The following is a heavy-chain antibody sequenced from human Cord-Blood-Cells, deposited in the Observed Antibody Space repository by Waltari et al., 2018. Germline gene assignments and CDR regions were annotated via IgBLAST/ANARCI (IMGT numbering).Heavy chain of an antibody. Sequence: QVQLVQSGAEVKKPGSSVKVSCTASGGTFSSYAIRWVRQAPGQGLEWMGGIIPIFGTANYAQKFQGRVTITADESTSTAYRELSSLRSEDTAVYYCARGYSGSPYYFDYWGQGTLVTVSS. D-gene: IGHD1-26*01. CDR2: IIPIFGTA. CDR1: GGTFSSYA. J-gene: IGHJ4*02. V-gene: IGHV1-69*01. CDR3: ARGYSGSPYYFDY.